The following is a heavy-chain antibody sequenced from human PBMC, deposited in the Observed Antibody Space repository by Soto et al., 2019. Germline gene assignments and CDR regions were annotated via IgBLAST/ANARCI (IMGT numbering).Heavy chain of an antibody. CDR2: IVVGSGNT. CDR3: AARFNYYDSSGYGYGMDV. CDR1: GFTFTSSA. J-gene: IGHJ6*02. Sequence: ASVKVSSKASGFTFTSSAMQGVRQARGQRLEWIGWIVVGSGNTNYAQKFQERVTITRDMSTSTAYMELSSLRSEDTAVYYCAARFNYYDSSGYGYGMDVWGQGTTVTVSS. D-gene: IGHD3-22*01. V-gene: IGHV1-58*02.